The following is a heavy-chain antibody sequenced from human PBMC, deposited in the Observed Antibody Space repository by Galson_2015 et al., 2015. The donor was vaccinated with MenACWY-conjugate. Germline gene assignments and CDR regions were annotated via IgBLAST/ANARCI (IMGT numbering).Heavy chain of an antibody. D-gene: IGHD1-26*01. V-gene: IGHV3-15*01. CDR2: IKSKTDGGTT. J-gene: IGHJ4*02. Sequence: SLRLSCAASGFTFSNAWMSWVRQAPGKGLEWVGRIKSKTDGGTTDYAAPVKGRFTISRDDSKNTLYLQMNSLETEDTAVYYCTTDIGDGSYHYWGQGTLVTVSS. CDR3: TTDIGDGSYHY. CDR1: GFTFSNAW.